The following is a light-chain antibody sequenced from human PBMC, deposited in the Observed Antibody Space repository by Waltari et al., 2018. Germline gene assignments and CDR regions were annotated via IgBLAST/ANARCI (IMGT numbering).Light chain of an antibody. Sequence: QSALTQPASVSGSPGQTIAISCTGTSSDIGSYNYVSWYQQHPGQAPKLLIYDVNQRRSVVSHRFSGSKSGNTASLTISGLRAEDEADFYCSSYTSRSTLYVFRSGTKVTVL. J-gene: IGLJ1*01. CDR2: DVN. CDR3: SSYTSRSTLYV. V-gene: IGLV2-14*01. CDR1: SSDIGSYNY.